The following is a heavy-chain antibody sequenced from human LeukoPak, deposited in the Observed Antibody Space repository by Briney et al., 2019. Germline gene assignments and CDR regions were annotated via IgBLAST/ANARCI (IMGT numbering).Heavy chain of an antibody. D-gene: IGHD1-1*01. V-gene: IGHV4-59*01. CDR1: GGSISSYF. CDR2: IYDSGST. CDR3: ATEGRWSGFDY. Sequence: PSETLSLTCNVSGGSISSYFWSWIRQPPGKGLEWIGYIYDSGSTNYNPSLKSRVTISIDTSKNQYSLKVSSVTTADTAVYYCATEGRWSGFDYWGQGILVTVSS. J-gene: IGHJ4*02.